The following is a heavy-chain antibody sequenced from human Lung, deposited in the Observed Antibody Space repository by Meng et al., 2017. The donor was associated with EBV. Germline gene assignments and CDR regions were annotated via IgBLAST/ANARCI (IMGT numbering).Heavy chain of an antibody. V-gene: IGHV3-21*02. J-gene: IGHJ4*02. CDR2: ISSSRSYI. D-gene: IGHD3-10*01. CDR1: GFTFSSYN. CDR3: ARERGDY. Sequence: VQLVGSGGGLVKPGGSLRLSCAASGFTFSSYNLTWVRQAPVKGLEWVSSISSSRSYIYYADSMKGRFTISRDNAKNSLYLQMNSLRAEDTAVYYCARERGDYWGQGTLVTVSS.